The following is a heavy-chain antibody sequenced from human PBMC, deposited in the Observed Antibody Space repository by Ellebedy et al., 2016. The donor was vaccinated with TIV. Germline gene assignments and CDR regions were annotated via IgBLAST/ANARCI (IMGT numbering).Heavy chain of an antibody. CDR3: ASHATGSGGAFDY. CDR1: GGSISSGGYS. J-gene: IGHJ4*02. CDR2: IYHSGST. Sequence: LRLXXAVSGGSISSGGYSWSWIRQPPGKGLEWIGYIYHSGSTYYNPSLKSRVTISVDRSKNQFSLKLSSVTAADTAVYYCASHATGSGGAFDYWGQGTLVTVSS. V-gene: IGHV4-30-2*01. D-gene: IGHD2-15*01.